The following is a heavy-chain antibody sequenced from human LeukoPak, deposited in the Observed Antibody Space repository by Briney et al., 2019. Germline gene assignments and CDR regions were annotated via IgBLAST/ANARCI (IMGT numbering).Heavy chain of an antibody. Sequence: SETLSLTCSVSGGSTSSLYWSWIRQPPGKGLEWIGYIFNGGTTRYNPSLNSRVTISVDTSKNQFSLILSSVIAADTAVYFCAGFRAANFENWGQGTLLTVSS. J-gene: IGHJ4*02. CDR3: AGFRAANFEN. V-gene: IGHV4-59*11. CDR2: IFNGGTT. CDR1: GGSTSSLY.